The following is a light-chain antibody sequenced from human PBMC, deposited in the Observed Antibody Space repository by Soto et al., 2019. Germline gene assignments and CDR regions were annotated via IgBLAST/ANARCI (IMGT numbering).Light chain of an antibody. CDR1: QSISTY. V-gene: IGKV1-39*01. CDR3: QQYYSYPLT. Sequence: DIQMTQSPSSLSASVGDRVTITCRASQSISTYLHWYQQKSGKAPKLLIYDASSLQSGVPSRFSGSGSGADFTLTISCLQSEDFATYYCQQYYSYPLTFGGGTKVDIK. CDR2: DAS. J-gene: IGKJ4*01.